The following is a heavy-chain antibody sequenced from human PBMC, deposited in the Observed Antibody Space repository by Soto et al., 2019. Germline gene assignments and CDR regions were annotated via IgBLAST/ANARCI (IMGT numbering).Heavy chain of an antibody. CDR3: ARSAAAVFYYGMDV. Sequence: QVQLQESGPGLVKPSGTLSLTCAVSGGSISSSNWWSWVRQPPGKGLEWIGEIYHSGSTNYNPSLTCRDTISVDKSKNQFSLKLSSVTAADTAVYYCARSAAAVFYYGMDVWGQGTTVTVSS. V-gene: IGHV4-4*02. J-gene: IGHJ6*02. D-gene: IGHD6-13*01. CDR1: GGSISSSNW. CDR2: IYHSGST.